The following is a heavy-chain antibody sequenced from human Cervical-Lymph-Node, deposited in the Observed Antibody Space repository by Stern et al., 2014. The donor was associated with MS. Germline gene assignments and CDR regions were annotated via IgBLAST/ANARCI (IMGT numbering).Heavy chain of an antibody. CDR1: GFLLAGTGVG. V-gene: IGHV2-5*02. D-gene: IGHD3-3*01. J-gene: IGHJ4*02. CDR2: IYGANDK. CDR3: AHNEITLFGVGNVGFDY. Sequence: QVTLKESGPALVKPTETLTLTCRFSGFLLAGTGVGVGWIPQPPGQALVWLGLIYGANDKRSSPSLKCKLPITKGSAENQVVLTMTNVDPMDTATYYCAHNEITLFGVGNVGFDYWGQGTLVTVSS.